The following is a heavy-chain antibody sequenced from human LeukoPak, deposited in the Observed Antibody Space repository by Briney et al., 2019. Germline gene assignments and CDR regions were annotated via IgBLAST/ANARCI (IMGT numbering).Heavy chain of an antibody. CDR2: INPNSGGT. Sequence: ASVKVSCKASGYTFTGYYMHWVRQAPGQGLEWMGRINPNSGGTNYARKFQGRVTMTRDTSISTAYMELSRLRSDDTAVYYCARDIVVVPAAMGVDYWGQGTLVTVSS. CDR1: GYTFTGYY. J-gene: IGHJ4*02. D-gene: IGHD2-2*01. CDR3: ARDIVVVPAAMGVDY. V-gene: IGHV1-2*06.